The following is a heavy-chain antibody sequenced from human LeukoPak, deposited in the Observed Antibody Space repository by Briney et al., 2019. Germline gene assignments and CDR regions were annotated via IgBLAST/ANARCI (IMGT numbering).Heavy chain of an antibody. CDR3: ARDSAYYYDSSGYGD. CDR2: ISAYNGNT. D-gene: IGHD3-22*01. CDR1: GYTFTSYG. J-gene: IGHJ4*02. Sequence: ASVKVSCKASGYTFTSYGISWVRQAPGQGLEWMGWISAYNGNTNYAQKLQGRLTMTTYTSTSTAYMELRSLRSDDTAVYYCARDSAYYYDSSGYGDWGQGTLVTVSS. V-gene: IGHV1-18*01.